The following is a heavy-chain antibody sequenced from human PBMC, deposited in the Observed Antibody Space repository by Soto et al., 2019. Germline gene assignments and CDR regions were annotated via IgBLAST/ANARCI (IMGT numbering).Heavy chain of an antibody. CDR3: ARLLNVDIVATMRIFDY. CDR2: IYPGDSDT. CDR1: GYSFTSYW. D-gene: IGHD5-12*01. V-gene: IGHV5-51*01. Sequence: GESLKISCKGSGYSFTSYWIGWVRQMPGKGLEWMGIIYPGDSDTRYSPSFQGQVTISADKSISTAYLQWSSLKASDTAMYYCARLLNVDIVATMRIFDYWGQGTLVTVSS. J-gene: IGHJ4*02.